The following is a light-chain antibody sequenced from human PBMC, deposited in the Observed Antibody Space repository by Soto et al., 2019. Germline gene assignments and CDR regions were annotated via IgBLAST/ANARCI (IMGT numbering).Light chain of an antibody. CDR3: QQYKNASTGT. Sequence: DIQMTQSPSTLSASVGDRVTITCRASQSIDNWLAWYLQKPGKAPRLLLYDSSDLESGVPSRFSGSGSGTEFTLTISSMQAADVATYYCQQYKNASTGTFGQGTRVEI. V-gene: IGKV1-5*01. J-gene: IGKJ1*01. CDR1: QSIDNW. CDR2: DSS.